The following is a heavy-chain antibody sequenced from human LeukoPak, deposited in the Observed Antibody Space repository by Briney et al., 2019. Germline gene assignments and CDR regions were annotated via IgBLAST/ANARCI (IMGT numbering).Heavy chain of an antibody. J-gene: IGHJ4*02. V-gene: IGHV3-53*01. Sequence: GGSLRLSCAASGFTVSSNYMSWVRQAPGKGLEWVSGIYSGGTTYYADSVKARFSISRGNSKNTLYLQMNSLRAEDTAVYYCARQRPFDYWGQGTLVTVSS. CDR3: ARQRPFDY. CDR2: IYSGGTT. CDR1: GFTVSSNY.